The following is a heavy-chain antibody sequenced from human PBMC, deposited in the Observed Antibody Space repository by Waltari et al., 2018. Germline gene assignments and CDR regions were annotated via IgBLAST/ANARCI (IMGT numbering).Heavy chain of an antibody. Sequence: QVQLVESGGGVVQPGGSLRLSCAASGFNFSSYGVHWVPQAPGKGLEWVAFIWYDGSNKYYADSVKGRFTISRDNSKNTLYLQMDSLRAEDTAVYYCAKDRRYNWNDGDPSYFDYWGQGTLVTVSS. CDR2: IWYDGSNK. V-gene: IGHV3-30*02. CDR3: AKDRRYNWNDGDPSYFDY. CDR1: GFNFSSYG. J-gene: IGHJ4*02. D-gene: IGHD1-1*01.